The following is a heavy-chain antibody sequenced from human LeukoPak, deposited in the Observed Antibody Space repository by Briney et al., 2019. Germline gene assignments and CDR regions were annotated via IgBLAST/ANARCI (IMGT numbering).Heavy chain of an antibody. V-gene: IGHV3-23*01. Sequence: PGGSLRLACAASGFTFTNYAMNWVRQAPGEGLDWVASISAIVGSTYYADSVKGRFTISRDNSKNAPYMQRSSLRTEDPAVYDCAKANAYTSGHFDHWGQGTLVTVSS. J-gene: IGHJ4*02. CDR3: AKANAYTSGHFDH. CDR2: ISAIVGST. D-gene: IGHD6-19*01. CDR1: GFTFTNYA.